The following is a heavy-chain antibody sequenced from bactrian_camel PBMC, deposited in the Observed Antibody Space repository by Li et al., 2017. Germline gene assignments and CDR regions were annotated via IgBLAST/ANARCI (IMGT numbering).Heavy chain of an antibody. J-gene: IGHJ6*01. Sequence: VESGGGSVQAGGSLVLSCSASEDTSGHCMGWFRQVPGKAREAVASSYPGAGPERDTFIADSVKGRFTISLDSAKTTVFLQMRSLKPEDTAMYYCATVSFGTCTKVHGVNDFGAWGQGTQVTVS. CDR2: SYPGAGPERDT. V-gene: IGHV3S45*01. D-gene: IGHD4*01. CDR1: EDTSGHC. CDR3: ATVSFGTCTKVHGVNDFGA.